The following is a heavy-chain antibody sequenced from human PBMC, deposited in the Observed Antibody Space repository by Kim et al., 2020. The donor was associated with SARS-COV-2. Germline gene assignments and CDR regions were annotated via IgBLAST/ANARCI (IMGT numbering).Heavy chain of an antibody. CDR2: IYSGGSST. Sequence: GGSLRLSCAASGFTFSSYAMSWVRQAPGKGLEWVSVIYSGGSSTYYADSVKGRFTISRDNSKNTLYLQMNSLRAEDTAVYYCAKVEPLRGVITHLDYWGQGTLVTVSS. V-gene: IGHV3-23*03. CDR3: AKVEPLRGVITHLDY. J-gene: IGHJ4*02. D-gene: IGHD3-10*01. CDR1: GFTFSSYA.